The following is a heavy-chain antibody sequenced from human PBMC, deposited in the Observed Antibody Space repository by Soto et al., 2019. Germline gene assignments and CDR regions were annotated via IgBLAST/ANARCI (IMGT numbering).Heavy chain of an antibody. CDR1: GFTVSSNY. J-gene: IGHJ6*02. Sequence: GSLRLSCAASGFTVSSNYMSWVRQAPGEGLEWVSVIYNTGSTYYADSVKGRFTISRDNSKNTLYLQMNSLRAEDTAVYYCARDFRYYGMDVWGQGTTVTVSS. V-gene: IGHV3-53*01. CDR2: IYNTGST. CDR3: ARDFRYYGMDV.